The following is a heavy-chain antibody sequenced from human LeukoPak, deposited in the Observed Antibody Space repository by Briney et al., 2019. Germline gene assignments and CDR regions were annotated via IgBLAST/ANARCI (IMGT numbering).Heavy chain of an antibody. CDR2: ISYDGSNK. J-gene: IGHJ4*02. D-gene: IGHD3-22*01. V-gene: IGHV3-30*01. CDR1: GFTFSSYA. CDR3: ARDDRITMIVYVFDY. Sequence: PGGSLRLSYAASGFTFSSYAMHWVRQAPGKGLEWVAVISYDGSNKYYADSVKGRFTISRDNSKNTLYLQMNSLRAEDTAVYYCARDDRITMIVYVFDYWGQGTLVTVSS.